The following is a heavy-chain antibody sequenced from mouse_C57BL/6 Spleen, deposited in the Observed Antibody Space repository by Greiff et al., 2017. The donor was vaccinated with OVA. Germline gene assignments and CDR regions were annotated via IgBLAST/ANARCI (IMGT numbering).Heavy chain of an antibody. Sequence: EVQLQQSGPELVKPGASVKMSCKASGYTFTDYNMHWVKQSHGKSLEWIGNINPKNGGTSYNQKFKGKATLTVNKSSITAYMELRSLTSDESAVYYCARTASSGYVWFAYWGQGTLVTVSA. D-gene: IGHD3-2*02. CDR1: GYTFTDYN. J-gene: IGHJ3*01. V-gene: IGHV1-22*01. CDR2: INPKNGGT. CDR3: ARTASSGYVWFAY.